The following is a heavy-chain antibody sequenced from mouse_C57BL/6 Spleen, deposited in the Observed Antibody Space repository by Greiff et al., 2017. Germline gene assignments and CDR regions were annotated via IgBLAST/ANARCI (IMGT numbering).Heavy chain of an antibody. Sequence: VQLKESGAELARPGASVTMSCKASGYTFTSYAMHWVNQTPGQGLEWIGSINPGSGWTKYTQKFKDKAILTADKSSSTAYMQLSSLTSEDSAVYYCASSLTADNENWYVDVWGTGTTVTVSS. CDR2: INPGSGWT. J-gene: IGHJ1*03. CDR1: GYTFTSYA. CDR3: ASSLTADNENWYVDV. V-gene: IGHV1-4*01. D-gene: IGHD2-13*01.